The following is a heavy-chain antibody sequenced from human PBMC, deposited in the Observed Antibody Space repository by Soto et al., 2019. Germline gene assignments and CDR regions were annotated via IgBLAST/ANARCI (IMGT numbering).Heavy chain of an antibody. D-gene: IGHD3-16*01. V-gene: IGHV1-3*01. CDR2: INAGNGST. CDR1: GYTFTKYG. CDR3: ARVSIGARTEYFYYYGMDV. J-gene: IGHJ6*02. Sequence: QVHLVQSGAEVKKPGSSVKVSCKASGYTFTKYGLQWVRQAPGQRLEWMGWINAGNGSTKYSQKFQGRVTISRDTSASTAYMELSSLRSEDTGVFYCARVSIGARTEYFYYYGMDVWDQGTTVTVSS.